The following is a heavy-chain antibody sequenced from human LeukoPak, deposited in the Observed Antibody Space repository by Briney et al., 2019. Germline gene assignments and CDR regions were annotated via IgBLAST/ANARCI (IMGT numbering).Heavy chain of an antibody. CDR3: ARDLSVITFEWHHWYFDL. CDR1: GFRFSIYS. Sequence: GGSLRLSCAASGFRFSIYSLHWVRRAPGKGLEWVAGISDDGTEQYYADSVRGRFTSSRDNSENTLYLQMDSLRADDTAVYYCARDLSVITFEWHHWYFDLWGRGTLLTVSS. CDR2: ISDDGTEQ. D-gene: IGHD3-3*01. V-gene: IGHV3-30*01. J-gene: IGHJ2*01.